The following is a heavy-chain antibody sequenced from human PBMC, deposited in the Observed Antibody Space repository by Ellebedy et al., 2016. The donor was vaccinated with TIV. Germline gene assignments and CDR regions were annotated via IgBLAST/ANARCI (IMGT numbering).Heavy chain of an antibody. V-gene: IGHV3-74*01. J-gene: IGHJ6*02. CDR2: INTDGSTT. Sequence: GESLKISCAASGFTFSTYWMHWVRQVPGKGLVWVSRINTDGSTTTYADSVKGRFTISRDNAKNTLYLQMNSLRAEDTAVYYCSRAVNYGMDVWGQGTTVTVS. CDR3: SRAVNYGMDV. CDR1: GFTFSTYW. D-gene: IGHD4-17*01.